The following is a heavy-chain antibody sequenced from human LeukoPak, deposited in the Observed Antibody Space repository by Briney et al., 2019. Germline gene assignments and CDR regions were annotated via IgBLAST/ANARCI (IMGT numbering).Heavy chain of an antibody. CDR2: IRYDGSNK. CDR1: AFTFSSYG. D-gene: IGHD1-14*01. V-gene: IGHV3-30*02. J-gene: IGHJ4*02. CDR3: AKSRSPGFDY. Sequence: GGSLRLSCAASAFTFSSYGMHWVRQAPGKGLEWVAFIRYDGSNKYYADSVKGRFTISRDNAKSTLYLQMNSLRAEDTAVYYCAKSRSPGFDYWGQGTLVTVSS.